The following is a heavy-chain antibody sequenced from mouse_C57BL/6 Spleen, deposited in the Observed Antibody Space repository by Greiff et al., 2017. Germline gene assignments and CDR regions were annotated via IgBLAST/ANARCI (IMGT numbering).Heavy chain of an antibody. CDR2: IDPSDSYT. V-gene: IGHV1-69*01. Sequence: VQLQQPGAELVMPGASVKLSCKASGYTFTSYWMHWVKQRPGQGLEWIGEIDPSDSYTNYNQKFKGKSTLTVDKSSSTAYMQLSSLTSEDSAVYYCARWAAQGRVDYWGQGTTLTVSS. D-gene: IGHD3-2*02. CDR1: GYTFTSYW. J-gene: IGHJ2*01. CDR3: ARWAAQGRVDY.